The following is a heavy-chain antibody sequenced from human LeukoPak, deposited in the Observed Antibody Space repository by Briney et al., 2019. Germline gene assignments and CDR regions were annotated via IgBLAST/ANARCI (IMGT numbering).Heavy chain of an antibody. J-gene: IGHJ4*02. CDR2: TSYDGSNK. CDR3: ARDGYSYGYYFDY. CDR1: GFTFDDYT. V-gene: IGHV3-30-3*01. D-gene: IGHD5-18*01. Sequence: GGSPRLSCAASGFTFDDYTMHWVRQAPGKGLEWVAITSYDGSNKYYADSVKGRFTISRDNSKNTLYLQMNSLRAEDTAVYYCARDGYSYGYYFDYWGQGTLVTVSS.